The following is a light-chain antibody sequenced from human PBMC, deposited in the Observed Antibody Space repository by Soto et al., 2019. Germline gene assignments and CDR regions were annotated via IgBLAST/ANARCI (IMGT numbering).Light chain of an antibody. V-gene: IGKV2-28*01. CDR1: QSLLHSNGYNY. CDR3: MQALQTPRT. CDR2: LGS. Sequence: DIVMTQSPLSLPVTPGEPASISCRSSQSLLHSNGYNYLDWYLQKPGQSPQLLIYLGSNRASGVHDRFSGSGSCKDFTLKISRVEAEDVGVYYCMQALQTPRTVGQGTKLEIK. J-gene: IGKJ2*01.